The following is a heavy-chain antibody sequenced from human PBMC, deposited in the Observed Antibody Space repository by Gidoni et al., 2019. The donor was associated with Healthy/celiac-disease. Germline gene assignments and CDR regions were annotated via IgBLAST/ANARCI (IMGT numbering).Heavy chain of an antibody. CDR1: GFTFSSYA. CDR3: ARRDDFDWLLYDYGMDV. D-gene: IGHD3-9*01. J-gene: IGHJ6*02. Sequence: LESGGGLVQPGGSLRLSCAASGFTFSSYAMSWVRQAPGKGLEWVSAISGSGGSTYYADSVKGRFTISRDNSKNTLYLQMNSLRAEDTAVYYCARRDDFDWLLYDYGMDVWGQGTTVTVSS. V-gene: IGHV3-23*01. CDR2: ISGSGGST.